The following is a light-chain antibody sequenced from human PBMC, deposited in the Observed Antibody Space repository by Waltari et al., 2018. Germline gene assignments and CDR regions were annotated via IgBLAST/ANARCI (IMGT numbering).Light chain of an antibody. V-gene: IGKV1-9*01. CDR2: AAS. Sequence: DIQLTQSPSFLSASVGDSVTIPCRASQGISSYLAWYQQKPGKAPKLLIYAASTLQSGVPSRFSGSGSGTEFTLTISSLQPEDFATYYCQQLKIFGPGTKVDIE. CDR3: QQLKI. CDR1: QGISSY. J-gene: IGKJ3*01.